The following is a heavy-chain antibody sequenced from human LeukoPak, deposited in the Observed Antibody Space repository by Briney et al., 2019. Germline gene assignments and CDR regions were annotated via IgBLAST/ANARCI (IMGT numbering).Heavy chain of an antibody. CDR2: ITRAAIL. Sequence: SETLSLTCAVSGGGSFSDYSWNWIRQSPGKGLEWVGEITRAAILNYNPSLKGRVAISVGTSKSQVSLKLDSMTAADTAMYYCARGRGEAAGLDHWGQGTLVTVSS. V-gene: IGHV4-34*01. CDR3: ARGRGEAAGLDH. D-gene: IGHD6-13*01. CDR1: GGGSFSDYS. J-gene: IGHJ4*02.